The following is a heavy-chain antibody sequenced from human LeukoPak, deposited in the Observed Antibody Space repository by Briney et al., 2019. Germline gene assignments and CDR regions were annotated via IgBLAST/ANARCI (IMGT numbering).Heavy chain of an antibody. CDR2: MNPNSGNT. J-gene: IGHJ4*02. D-gene: IGHD2-21*01. CDR1: GYTFTTYD. Sequence: ASVKVSCKASGYTFTTYDINWVRQATGQGLEWMAWMNPNSGNTGYAQKLQGRVTMTRNTSISTAYMELSSLRSEDTAVYYCARLAGNCGGDCYRLVYWGQGTLVTVAS. V-gene: IGHV1-8*01. CDR3: ARLAGNCGGDCYRLVY.